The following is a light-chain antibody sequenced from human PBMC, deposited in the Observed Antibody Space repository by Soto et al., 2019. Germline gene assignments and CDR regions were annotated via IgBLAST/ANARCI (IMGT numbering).Light chain of an antibody. J-gene: IGKJ1*01. CDR1: RSVSSN. CDR2: GAS. CDR3: QQYNNWPPWT. Sequence: EMVMTQSPATLSVSPGERATLSCRAGRSVSSNLAWYQQKPGQAPRLLIYGASTRATGIPARFSGSGSGTEFTLTISSLQSEDFAVYYCQQYNNWPPWTFGQGTKVDIK. V-gene: IGKV3-15*01.